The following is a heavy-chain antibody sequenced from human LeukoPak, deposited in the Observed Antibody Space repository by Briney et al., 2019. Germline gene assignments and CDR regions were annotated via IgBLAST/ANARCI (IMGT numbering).Heavy chain of an antibody. CDR2: IYYSGST. V-gene: IGHV4-31*03. CDR1: GGSISSGGYY. Sequence: PSETLSLTCTVSGGSISSGGYYWSWIRQHPGKGLEWIGYIYYSGSTYYNPSLKSRVTISVDTSKNQFSLKLSSVTAADTAVYYCARDVYGDYYYYGMDVWGQGTTVTVSS. J-gene: IGHJ6*02. D-gene: IGHD4-17*01. CDR3: ARDVYGDYYYYGMDV.